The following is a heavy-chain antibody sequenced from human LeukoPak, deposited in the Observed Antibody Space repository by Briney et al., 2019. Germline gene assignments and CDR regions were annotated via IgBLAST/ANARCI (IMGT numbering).Heavy chain of an antibody. V-gene: IGHV1-3*01. Sequence: ASVKVSCKASGYTFTSYAVHWVRQAPGQRPEWMGWIDAGSGNAGCSQEFQGRVTITRDTSASTAYMELSSLTSEDTAVYYCARRGVTTQYSFYAMAVWGQGTTVTVSS. J-gene: IGHJ6*02. CDR2: IDAGSGNA. D-gene: IGHD2-21*02. CDR1: GYTFTSYA. CDR3: ARRGVTTQYSFYAMAV.